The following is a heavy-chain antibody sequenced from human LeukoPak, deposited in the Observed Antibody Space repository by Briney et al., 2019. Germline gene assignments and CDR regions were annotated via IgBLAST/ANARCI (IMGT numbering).Heavy chain of an antibody. CDR2: ISYSGIT. D-gene: IGHD3-10*01. CDR1: GGSISGDY. CDR3: ARDSPRGHIGDP. V-gene: IGHV4-59*01. J-gene: IGHJ5*02. Sequence: SETLSLTCTVSGGSISGDYWSWIRQPPRKGLEWIGHISYSGITNYKPSLKSRVTISTDTSKNQVSLKLKSVTAADTAVYYCARDSPRGHIGDPWGQGTLVTVSS.